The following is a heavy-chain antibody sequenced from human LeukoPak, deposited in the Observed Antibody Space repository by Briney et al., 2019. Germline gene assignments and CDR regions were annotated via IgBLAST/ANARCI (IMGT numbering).Heavy chain of an antibody. D-gene: IGHD3-10*01. CDR1: GFIFSSYA. CDR3: VKPARGSGIQYGFDS. CDR2: MSVITGRT. Sequence: PGGSLRLSCSASGFIFSSYAMHWVRQAAGKRLEDVSAMSVITGRTYYADSVEGRFTNSRDNSGNTLYLQMTSLRPEDTAVYYCVKPARGSGIQYGFDSWGQGTLVTVSS. J-gene: IGHJ4*02. V-gene: IGHV3-64D*06.